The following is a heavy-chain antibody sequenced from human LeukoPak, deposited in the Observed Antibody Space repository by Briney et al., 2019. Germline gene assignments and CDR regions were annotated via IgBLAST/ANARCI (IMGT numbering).Heavy chain of an antibody. D-gene: IGHD3-22*01. Sequence: ASVKVSCKASGYTFTSYGISWVRQAPGQGLEWMGGIIPIFGTANYAQKFQGRVTITADESTSTAYMELSSLRSEDTAVYYCARGLYYYDSSGYYYYYYGMDVWGQGTTVTVSS. CDR2: IIPIFGTA. V-gene: IGHV1-69*13. J-gene: IGHJ6*02. CDR1: GYTFTSYG. CDR3: ARGLYYYDSSGYYYYYYGMDV.